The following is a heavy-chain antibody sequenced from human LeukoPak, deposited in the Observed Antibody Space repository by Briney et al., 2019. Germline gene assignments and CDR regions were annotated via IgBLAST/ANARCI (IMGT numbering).Heavy chain of an antibody. J-gene: IGHJ6*03. CDR2: INHSGST. CDR1: GGSFSGYY. Sequence: SETLSLTCAVYGGSFSGYYWSWIRQPPGKGLEWIGEINHSGSTNYNPSLKSRVTISVDTSKNQFSLKLSSVTAADTAVYYCASYGSGSPLRYYYYMDVWGKGTTVTVSS. V-gene: IGHV4-34*01. CDR3: ASYGSGSPLRYYYYMDV. D-gene: IGHD3-10*01.